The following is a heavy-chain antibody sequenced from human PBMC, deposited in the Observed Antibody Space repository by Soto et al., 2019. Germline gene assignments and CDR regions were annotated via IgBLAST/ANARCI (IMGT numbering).Heavy chain of an antibody. D-gene: IGHD3-22*01. V-gene: IGHV4-31*03. Sequence: SETLSLTCTVSGGSISSGGYYWSWIRQHPGKGLEWIGYIYYSGSTYYNPSLKSRVTISVDTSKNQFSLKLSSVTAADTAVYYCARDGGDYYDSSLGLPDYRGQGTLVTVSS. CDR1: GGSISSGGYY. J-gene: IGHJ4*02. CDR3: ARDGGDYYDSSLGLPDY. CDR2: IYYSGST.